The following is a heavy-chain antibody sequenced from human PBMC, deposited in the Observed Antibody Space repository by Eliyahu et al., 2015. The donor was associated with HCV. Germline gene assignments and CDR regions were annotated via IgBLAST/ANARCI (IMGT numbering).Heavy chain of an antibody. CDR2: IYFWGGT. CDR1: GGSISSSSYY. Sequence: QLQLQESGPGLVKPSETLSLTCTVSGGSISSSSYYWGWIRQPPGKGLEWIGGIYFWGGTLHNPSLKSRVTISVDTSKNQFSLKLSSVTAADTAVYYCARLVVVAATREDYYYYGMDVWGQGTTVTVSS. J-gene: IGHJ6*02. D-gene: IGHD2-15*01. CDR3: ARLVVVAATREDYYYYGMDV. V-gene: IGHV4-39*01.